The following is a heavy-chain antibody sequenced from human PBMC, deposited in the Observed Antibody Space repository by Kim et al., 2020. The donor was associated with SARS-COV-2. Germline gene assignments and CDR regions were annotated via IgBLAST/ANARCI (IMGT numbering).Heavy chain of an antibody. CDR1: GGSFSGYY. CDR2: INHSGST. J-gene: IGHJ4*02. V-gene: IGHV4-34*01. Sequence: SETLSLTCAVYGGSFSGYYWSWIRQPPGKGLEWIGEINHSGSTNYNPSLKSRVTISVDTSKNQFSLKLSSVTAADTAVYYCARGFQNYDETTWGQGTLVTVSS. CDR3: ARGFQNYDETT. D-gene: IGHD3-22*01.